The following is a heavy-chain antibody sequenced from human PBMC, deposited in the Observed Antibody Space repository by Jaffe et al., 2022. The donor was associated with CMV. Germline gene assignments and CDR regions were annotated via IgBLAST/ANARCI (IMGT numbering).Heavy chain of an antibody. V-gene: IGHV1-24*01. D-gene: IGHD3-22*01. Sequence: QVQLVQSGAEVKKPGASVKVSCKVSGYTLTELSMHWVRQAPGKGLEWMGGFDPEDGETIYAQKFQGRVTMTEDTSTDTAYMELSSLRSEDTAVYYCATLAGRYYDSSGYKHDAFDIWGQGTMVTVSS. CDR3: ATLAGRYYDSSGYKHDAFDI. CDR1: GYTLTELS. CDR2: FDPEDGET. J-gene: IGHJ3*02.